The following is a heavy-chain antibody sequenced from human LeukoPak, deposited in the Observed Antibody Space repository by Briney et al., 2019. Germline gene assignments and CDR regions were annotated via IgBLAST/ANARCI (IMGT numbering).Heavy chain of an antibody. CDR3: AREGGFGTMIVVVMNDAFDI. J-gene: IGHJ3*02. V-gene: IGHV4-39*07. D-gene: IGHD3-22*01. CDR2: IYYSGST. CDR1: GGSISSSSYY. Sequence: SETLSLTCTVSGGSISSSSYYWGWIRQPPGKGLEWIGSIYYSGSTYYNPSLKSRVTISVDTSKNQFSLNLYSVTAADTAVYYCAREGGFGTMIVVVMNDAFDIWGQGTMVTVSS.